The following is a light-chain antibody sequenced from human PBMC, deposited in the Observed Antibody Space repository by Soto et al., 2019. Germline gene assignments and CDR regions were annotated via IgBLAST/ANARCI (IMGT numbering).Light chain of an antibody. CDR2: AAS. J-gene: IGKJ1*01. CDR1: QGITNY. Sequence: DIQMTQSPSSLSASVGDRVTITCRASQGITNYLAWYQQKPGKVPKLLIYAASTLQSGVPSRFSGGGSGTVFTLTISSLQPEDVGTYYCQKYNSAPTWTFGQGTKVEI. V-gene: IGKV1-27*01. CDR3: QKYNSAPTWT.